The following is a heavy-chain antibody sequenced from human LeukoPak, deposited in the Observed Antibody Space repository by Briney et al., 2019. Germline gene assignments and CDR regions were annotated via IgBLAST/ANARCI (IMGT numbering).Heavy chain of an antibody. J-gene: IGHJ6*02. D-gene: IGHD6-19*01. CDR3: AKDMIAVAGTYYYGMDV. CDR2: ISGDGGST. Sequence: GGSLRLSCAASGFTFDDYAMHWVRKAPGKGLWGVSLISGDGGSTYYADSVKGRFTISRDNSKNSLYLQMNSLRTEDTALYYCAKDMIAVAGTYYYGMDVWGQGTTVTVSS. CDR1: GFTFDDYA. V-gene: IGHV3-43*02.